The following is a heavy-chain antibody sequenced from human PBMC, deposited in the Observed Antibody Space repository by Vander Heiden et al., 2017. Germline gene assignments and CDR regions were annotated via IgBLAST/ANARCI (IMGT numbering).Heavy chain of an antibody. Sequence: QVHLVESGGGVVQPGRSLILSCVASGFTLSSYPWHVVRQAPGTGLEWVAVISYDGSNKYYADSVKGRFTISRDNSKNTLYLQMNSLRAEDTAVYYCARGLIFGGTYFAFWGQGTLVTVSS. CDR1: GFTLSSYP. CDR2: ISYDGSNK. CDR3: ARGLIFGGTYFAF. J-gene: IGHJ4*02. V-gene: IGHV3-30-3*01. D-gene: IGHD3-3*01.